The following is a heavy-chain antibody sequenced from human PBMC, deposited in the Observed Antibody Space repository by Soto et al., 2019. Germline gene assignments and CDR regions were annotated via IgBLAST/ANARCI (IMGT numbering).Heavy chain of an antibody. V-gene: IGHV4-34*01. J-gene: IGHJ4*02. D-gene: IGHD3-3*01. CDR2: INHRGST. Sequence: QVQLQQWGAGLLKPSETLSLTCAVYGESFSGYYWSWIRQTPEKGLEWIGEINHRGSTNYNPSLKSRVTISVDTSKNQFSLNLSSVTAADTAVYYCARGVYHTILGVISLDYWGQGTLVTVSS. CDR3: ARGVYHTILGVISLDY. CDR1: GESFSGYY.